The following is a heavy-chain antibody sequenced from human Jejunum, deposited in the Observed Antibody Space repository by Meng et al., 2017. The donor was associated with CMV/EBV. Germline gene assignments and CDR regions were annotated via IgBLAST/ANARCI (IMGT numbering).Heavy chain of an antibody. V-gene: IGHV7-4-1*02. Sequence: QVQLVQFGSELKKPGASVKVSCKDSGYTFTTNNLIWVRQAPGQGPEWMGWINTNTGNPTYARDLTGRFVFSSDTSVSTAYLQISSLKAEDTAVYYCARDGLNERYFDYWGQGTLVTVSS. CDR2: INTNTGNP. CDR3: ARDGLNERYFDY. J-gene: IGHJ4*02. CDR1: GYTFTTNN.